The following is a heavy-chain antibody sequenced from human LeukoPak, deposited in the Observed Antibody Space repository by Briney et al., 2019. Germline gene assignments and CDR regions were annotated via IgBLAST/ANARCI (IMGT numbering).Heavy chain of an antibody. D-gene: IGHD6-13*01. V-gene: IGHV3-11*01. CDR3: AREHSSSWDQFDY. CDR2: ISSSGSTI. CDR1: GFTFSDYY. J-gene: IGHJ4*02. Sequence: KPGGSLRLSCAASGFTFSDYYMSWIRQAPGKGLEWVSYISSSGSTIYYADSVKGRFTISRDNAKNSLYLQMNSLRAEDTAVYYCAREHSSSWDQFDYWGQGTLVTVSS.